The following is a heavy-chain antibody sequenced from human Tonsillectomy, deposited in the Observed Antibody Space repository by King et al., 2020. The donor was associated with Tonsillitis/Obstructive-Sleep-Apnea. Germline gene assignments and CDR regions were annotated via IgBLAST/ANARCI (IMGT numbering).Heavy chain of an antibody. CDR2: IKSKTDGETT. Sequence: VQLVESGGGLVKPGGSLRLSCAASGFTFSNAWMNWVRQAPGKGLEWVGRIKSKTDGETTDYAAPVKGRFTISRDDSKNTLYLQMNSLKTEDTAVYYCTTRVGGTVVTNFDYWGQGTLVTVSS. V-gene: IGHV3-15*07. CDR3: TTRVGGTVVTNFDY. D-gene: IGHD4-23*01. CDR1: GFTFSNAW. J-gene: IGHJ4*02.